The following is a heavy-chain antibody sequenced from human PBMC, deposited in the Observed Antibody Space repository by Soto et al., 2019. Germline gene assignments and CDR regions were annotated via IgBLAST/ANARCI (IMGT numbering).Heavy chain of an antibody. D-gene: IGHD6-19*01. CDR1: GFTFRNYG. J-gene: IGHJ5*02. CDR2: IWNDGSNK. Sequence: QVQLAESGGGVVQPGRSLRLSCAASGFTFRNYGMHWVRQAPGKGLEWVGGIWNDGSNKSYGDSVKGRFTISRDNYKNLLYLQVHSLAVEDTAVYYCARERDQGLVSWFDPWGQGTLVTVSS. V-gene: IGHV3-33*01. CDR3: ARERDQGLVSWFDP.